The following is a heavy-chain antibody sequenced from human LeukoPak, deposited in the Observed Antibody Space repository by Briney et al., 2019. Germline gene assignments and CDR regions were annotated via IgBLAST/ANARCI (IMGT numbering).Heavy chain of an antibody. CDR2: IYYSGST. Sequence: SETLSHTCPVSGGSISSYYWSWIRQPPGKGLEWIGYIYYSGSTNYNPSLKSRVTISLDTSKSQFSLKLTSVTAADTAVYYCARAPIPYDRSRTDYRFDPWGQGTLVTVAS. J-gene: IGHJ5*02. CDR1: GGSISSYY. D-gene: IGHD3-16*01. V-gene: IGHV4-59*01. CDR3: ARAPIPYDRSRTDYRFDP.